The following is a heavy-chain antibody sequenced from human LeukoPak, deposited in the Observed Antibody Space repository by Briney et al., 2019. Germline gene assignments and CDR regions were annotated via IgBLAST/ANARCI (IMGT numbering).Heavy chain of an antibody. Sequence: ASVKVSCKASGYTFTGYYMHWERQAPGQGLEWMGWINPNSGGTNYAQKFQGRVTMTRDTSISTAYMELNRLRSDDTAVYYCARDRDYGSGIFDYWGQGTLVTVSS. V-gene: IGHV1-2*02. D-gene: IGHD3-10*01. CDR2: INPNSGGT. CDR3: ARDRDYGSGIFDY. J-gene: IGHJ4*02. CDR1: GYTFTGYY.